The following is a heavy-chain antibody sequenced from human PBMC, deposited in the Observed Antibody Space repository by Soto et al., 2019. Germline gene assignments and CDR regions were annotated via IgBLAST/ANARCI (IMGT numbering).Heavy chain of an antibody. V-gene: IGHV3-49*04. CDR1: GLTFSGSA. D-gene: IGHD6-6*01. Sequence: GSLRLSCAVSGLTFSGSAMHWVRQASGKGLEWVGFIRSKVYGGTTEYAASVKGRFTISRDDSKSIAYLQMNSLKTEDTAVYYCTRGLRSSSAFDIWGQGTMVTVSS. CDR2: IRSKVYGGTT. J-gene: IGHJ3*02. CDR3: TRGLRSSSAFDI.